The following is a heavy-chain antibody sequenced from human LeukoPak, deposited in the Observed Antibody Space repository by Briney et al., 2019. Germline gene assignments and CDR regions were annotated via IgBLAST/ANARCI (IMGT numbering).Heavy chain of an antibody. Sequence: GGSLRLSCAASGLTFSRYSMNWVRQAPGKGLEWVSSISSSSSYIYYADSVKGRFTISRDNAKNSLYLQMNSLRAEDTALYYCARSPGYCTNGVCYTRRYFDYWGQGILVTVSS. V-gene: IGHV3-21*04. CDR1: GLTFSRYS. CDR3: ARSPGYCTNGVCYTRRYFDY. J-gene: IGHJ4*02. D-gene: IGHD2-8*01. CDR2: ISSSSSYI.